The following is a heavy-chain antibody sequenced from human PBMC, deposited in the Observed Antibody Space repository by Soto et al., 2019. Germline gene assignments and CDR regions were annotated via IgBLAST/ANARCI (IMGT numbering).Heavy chain of an antibody. CDR2: ISAYNGNT. J-gene: IGHJ6*02. D-gene: IGHD3-9*01. CDR3: TSSSASVLRYFDWLLYRQYYGMDV. CDR1: GYTFTSYG. V-gene: IGHV1-18*01. Sequence: ASVKVSCKASGYTFTSYGISWVRQAPGQGLEWMGWISAYNGNTNNAQKHQSRVTMTTKTSTSTAKKKLRNLRSDNTTEKNSTSSSASVLRYFDWLLYRQYYGMDVWGQGTTVTVSS.